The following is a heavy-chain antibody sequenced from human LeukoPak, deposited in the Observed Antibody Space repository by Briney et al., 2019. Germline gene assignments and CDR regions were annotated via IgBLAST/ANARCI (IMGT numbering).Heavy chain of an antibody. V-gene: IGHV4-59*08. Sequence: PSETLSLTCTVSGGSISSYYWSWIRQPPGKGLEWIGYIYYSGSTNYNPSLKSRVTISVDTSKNQFSLKLSSVTAADTAVYYCARGEWGLPFFDYWGQGTLVTVSS. CDR3: ARGEWGLPFFDY. CDR1: GGSISSYY. J-gene: IGHJ4*02. CDR2: IYYSGST. D-gene: IGHD1-26*01.